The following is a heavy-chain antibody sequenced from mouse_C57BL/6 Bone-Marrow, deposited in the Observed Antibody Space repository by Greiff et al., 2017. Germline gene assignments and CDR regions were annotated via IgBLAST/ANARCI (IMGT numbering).Heavy chain of an antibody. J-gene: IGHJ2*01. Sequence: EVQLVESGGDLVKPGGSLKLSCAASGFTFSSYGMSWVRQTPDKRLEWVATISSGGSYTYYPDSVKGRFTISRDNAKNTLYLQMSSLKSEDTDMYYCARHGTGTNFDYWGQGTTLTVSS. V-gene: IGHV5-6*01. CDR2: ISSGGSYT. CDR3: ARHGTGTNFDY. CDR1: GFTFSSYG. D-gene: IGHD4-1*01.